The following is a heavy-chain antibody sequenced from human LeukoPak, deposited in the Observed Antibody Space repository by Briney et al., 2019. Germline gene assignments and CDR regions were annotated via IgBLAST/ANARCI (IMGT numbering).Heavy chain of an antibody. Sequence: SETLSLTCTVSGGSIGSSSYYWGWIRQPPGKGLEWIGSIYYSGSTYYNPSLKRRVTISVDTFKNQFSLKLSSVTAADTAVYYCARAYYYDSSGYSNYYNYGMDVWGQGTTVTVSS. CDR1: GGSIGSSSYY. CDR3: ARAYYYDSSGYSNYYNYGMDV. V-gene: IGHV4-39*01. D-gene: IGHD3-22*01. J-gene: IGHJ6*02. CDR2: IYYSGST.